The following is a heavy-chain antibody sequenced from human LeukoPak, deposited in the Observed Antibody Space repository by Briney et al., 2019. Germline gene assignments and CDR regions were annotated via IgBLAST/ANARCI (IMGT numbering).Heavy chain of an antibody. CDR1: GGTFISYA. CDR2: IIPIFGTT. CDR3: AESDRFDY. J-gene: IGHJ4*02. Sequence: SVKDSCKTSGGTFISYAISWVRQAPGQGLEWMGRIIPIFGTTNYVQKFQGRVTITTDESTSTAYMELSSLRSEDTAVYYCAESDRFDYWGQGTLVTVSS. V-gene: IGHV1-69*05. D-gene: IGHD2-21*02.